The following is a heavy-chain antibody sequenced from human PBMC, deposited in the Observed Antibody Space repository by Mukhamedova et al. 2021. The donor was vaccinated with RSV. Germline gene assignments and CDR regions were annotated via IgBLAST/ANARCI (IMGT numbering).Heavy chain of an antibody. Sequence: TFSSYAMHWVRQAPGKGLEWVAVISYDGSNKYYADSVKGRFTISRDNSKNTLYLQMNSLRAEDTAVYYCARYYYDSSGYIARGQG. V-gene: IGHV3-30-3*01. CDR3: ARYYYDSSGYIA. CDR1: TFSSYA. J-gene: IGHJ1*01. D-gene: IGHD3-22*01. CDR2: ISYDGSNK.